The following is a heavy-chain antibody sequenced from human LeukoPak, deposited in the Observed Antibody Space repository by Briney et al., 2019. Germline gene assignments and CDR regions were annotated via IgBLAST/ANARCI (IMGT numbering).Heavy chain of an antibody. J-gene: IGHJ3*02. V-gene: IGHV1-18*01. CDR3: ARGTALRFLEWLPGAFDI. CDR2: ISAYNGNT. CDR1: GYTFTSYG. D-gene: IGHD3-3*01. Sequence: ASVKVSCKASGYTFTSYGISWVRQAPGQGLEWMGWISAYNGNTNYAQKLQGRVTMTTDTSTSTAYMELRSLRSDDTAVYYCARGTALRFLEWLPGAFDIWGQGTMVTVSS.